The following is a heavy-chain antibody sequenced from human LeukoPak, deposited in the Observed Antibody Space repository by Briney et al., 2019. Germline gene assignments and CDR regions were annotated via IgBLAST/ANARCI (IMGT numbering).Heavy chain of an antibody. CDR2: IKSKTDGGTT. CDR3: ARETRSRFDY. Sequence: GGSLRLSCAASGFTFSNAWMSWVRQAPGKGLEWVGRIKSKTDGGTTDYAAPVKGRFTISRDDSKNTLYLQMNSLRAEDTAVYYCARETRSRFDYWGQGTLVTVSS. V-gene: IGHV3-15*01. CDR1: GFTFSNAW. D-gene: IGHD1-1*01. J-gene: IGHJ4*02.